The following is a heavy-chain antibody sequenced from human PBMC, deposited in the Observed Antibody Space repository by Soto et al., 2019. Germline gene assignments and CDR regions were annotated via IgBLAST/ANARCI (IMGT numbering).Heavy chain of an antibody. Sequence: GGSLRLSCEASGFAFSSSAMGWVRQAPGKGLEWVSAIGGSGDSTYYADSVKGRFTISRDNSKNTLYLQMNSLRADDTAVYYCARGTQEYYDFWSGSPFDPWGQGTLVTVSS. CDR3: ARGTQEYYDFWSGSPFDP. CDR2: IGGSGDST. D-gene: IGHD3-3*01. V-gene: IGHV3-23*01. J-gene: IGHJ5*02. CDR1: GFAFSSSA.